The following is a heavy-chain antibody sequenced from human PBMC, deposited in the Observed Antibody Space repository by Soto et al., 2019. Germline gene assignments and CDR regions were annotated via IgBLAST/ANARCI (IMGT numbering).Heavy chain of an antibody. J-gene: IGHJ4*02. CDR2: ISSSGSDK. CDR3: ARDLLDY. CDR1: EFTFRNYE. V-gene: IGHV3-48*03. Sequence: LGLSFVVAEFTFRNYEMNWVRQAPGKGLEWVSYISSSGSDKYYADSVKGRFTISRDNANNSLYLQMNSLRAEDTAVYYCARDLLDYWGQGSLVTVSS.